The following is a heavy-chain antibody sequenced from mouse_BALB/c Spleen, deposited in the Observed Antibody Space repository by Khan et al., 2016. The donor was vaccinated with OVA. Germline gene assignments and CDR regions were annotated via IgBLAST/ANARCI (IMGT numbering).Heavy chain of an antibody. CDR2: ISSSGST. Sequence: EVQLQESGPGLVKPSQSLSLTCTVTGYSITSDYAWNWIRQFPGNKLEWMGYISSSGSTSYTPSLKSRISITRDPSKNQFFLQLNSVTTEDTATYYCARGRAYWGQGTLVTVSA. D-gene: IGHD3-3*01. CDR1: GYSITSDYA. V-gene: IGHV3-2*02. J-gene: IGHJ3*01. CDR3: ARGRAY.